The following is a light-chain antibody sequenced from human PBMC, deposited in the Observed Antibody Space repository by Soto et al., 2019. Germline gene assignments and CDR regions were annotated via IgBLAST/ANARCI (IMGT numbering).Light chain of an antibody. CDR3: QQSHSSPLS. CDR1: QSISRN. CDR2: TAS. J-gene: IGKJ4*01. V-gene: IGKV1-39*01. Sequence: GDRVTITCRASQSISRNLNWYQQKPGKAPELLIYTASNLQSGVPSRFSGSGSGTDFALTISSLQPDDSAVYYCQQSHSSPLSFGGGTKVEFK.